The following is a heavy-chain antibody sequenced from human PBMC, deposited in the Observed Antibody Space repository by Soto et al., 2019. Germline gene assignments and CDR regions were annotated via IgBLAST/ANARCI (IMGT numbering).Heavy chain of an antibody. CDR1: GFTFSTYD. CDR2: LSGSGGST. CDR3: AKLMVAGTYYFDY. Sequence: GGSLRLSCAASGFTFSTYDMSWVRQAPGKGLEWVSGLSGSGGSTYYADSVKGRFSISRDNSKNTLYLQMNSLRAEDTAVYYCAKLMVAGTYYFDYWGQGTQVTVSS. J-gene: IGHJ4*02. V-gene: IGHV3-23*01. D-gene: IGHD5-12*01.